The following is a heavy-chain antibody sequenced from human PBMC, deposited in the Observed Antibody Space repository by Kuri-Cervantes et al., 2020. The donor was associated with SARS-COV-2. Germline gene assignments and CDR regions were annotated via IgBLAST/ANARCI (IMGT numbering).Heavy chain of an antibody. J-gene: IGHJ6*02. V-gene: IGHV1-3*01. CDR1: GYTFTSYA. D-gene: IGHD3-3*01. Sequence: ASVKVSCKASGYTFTSYAMHWVRQAPGQRLEWMGWINAGNGNTKYSQKFQGRVTITRDTSASTAYMELSSLRSEDTAVYYRARGGDFWYFYYGMDVWGQGTTVTVSS. CDR3: ARGGDFWYFYYGMDV. CDR2: INAGNGNT.